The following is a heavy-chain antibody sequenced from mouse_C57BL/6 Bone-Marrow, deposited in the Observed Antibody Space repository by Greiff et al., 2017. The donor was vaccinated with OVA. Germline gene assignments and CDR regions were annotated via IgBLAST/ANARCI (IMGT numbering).Heavy chain of an antibody. D-gene: IGHD3-3*01. CDR2: IYPSDSET. CDR1: GYTFTSYW. J-gene: IGHJ2*01. V-gene: IGHV1-61*01. Sequence: QVQLQQPGAELVRPGSSVKLSCKASGYTFTSYWMDWVKQRPGQGLEWIGNIYPSDSETHYNQKFKDKATLTVDKSSSTAYMQLSSLTSEDSAVYYCARWVPGTGYWGQGTTLTVSS. CDR3: ARWVPGTGY.